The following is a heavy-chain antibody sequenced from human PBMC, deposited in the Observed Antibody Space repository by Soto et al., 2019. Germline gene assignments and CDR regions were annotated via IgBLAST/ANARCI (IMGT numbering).Heavy chain of an antibody. V-gene: IGHV1-8*01. CDR1: GYTFTNYD. CDR2: MNPNSGNT. J-gene: IGHJ6*02. CDR3: ARGDSSGWYVYYGMDV. Sequence: QVQLEQSGAEVKKPGASVKVSCKASGYTFTNYDINWVRQATGQGLEWMGWMNPNSGNTGYAQKFQGRVTMTXXTXIXXAYMEVSSLRSEDTAVDFCARGDSSGWYVYYGMDVWGQGTTVTVSS. D-gene: IGHD6-19*01.